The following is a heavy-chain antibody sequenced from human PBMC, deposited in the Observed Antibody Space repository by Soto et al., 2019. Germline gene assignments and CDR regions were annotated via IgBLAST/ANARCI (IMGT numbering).Heavy chain of an antibody. CDR1: GYTFNSYY. Sequence: ASVKVSSKASGYTFNSYYMHWVRQAPGQGLEWMGIINPNGGSTSYAQKFQGRVTMTRDTSTSTAYMELSSLRSEDTAVYYCARWFGELYGYYYYYMDVWGKGTTVTVSS. D-gene: IGHD3-10*01. CDR3: ARWFGELYGYYYYYMDV. CDR2: INPNGGST. J-gene: IGHJ6*03. V-gene: IGHV1-46*02.